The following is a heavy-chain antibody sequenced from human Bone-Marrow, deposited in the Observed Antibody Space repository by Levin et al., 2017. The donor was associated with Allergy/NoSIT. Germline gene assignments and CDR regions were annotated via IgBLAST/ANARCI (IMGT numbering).Heavy chain of an antibody. CDR3: AKTGGGGWHFDY. V-gene: IGHV3-23*01. D-gene: IGHD6-19*01. CDR2: LSGSAGST. CDR1: EFTFSSYA. Sequence: PGGSLRLSCAASEFTFSSYAMSWVRQAPGKGLEWVSALSGSAGSTYYMDSVKGRFTISRDNSRDTLYLQMTSLRAEDTAVYYCAKTGGGGWHFDYWGRGTLVTVSS. J-gene: IGHJ4*02.